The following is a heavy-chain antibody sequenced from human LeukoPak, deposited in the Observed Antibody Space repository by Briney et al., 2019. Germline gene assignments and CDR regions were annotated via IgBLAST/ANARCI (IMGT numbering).Heavy chain of an antibody. CDR2: INTNTGNP. CDR3: VGDEVSGSYVSPFAFDI. V-gene: IGHV7-4-1*02. J-gene: IGHJ3*02. CDR1: GYTFTSYA. Sequence: ASVKVSCKASGYTFTSYAMNWVRQAPGQGLEWMGWINTNTGNPTYAQGFTGRFVFSLDTSVSTAYLQISSLKAEDTAVYYCVGDEVSGSYVSPFAFDIWGQGTMVTVSS. D-gene: IGHD1-26*01.